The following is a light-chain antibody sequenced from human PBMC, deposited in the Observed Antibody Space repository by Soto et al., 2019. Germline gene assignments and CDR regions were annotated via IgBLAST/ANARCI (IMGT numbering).Light chain of an antibody. J-gene: IGLJ1*01. Sequence: QSALTQPASVSGSPGQSITIPCTGTSSDVGGYKFVSWYQQQPGRAPKLLIYDVTNRPSGVSNRFSGSKSGNTASLTISGLQAEDEADYYCGSYTRTSTLVFGTGTKLTVL. CDR2: DVT. CDR1: SSDVGGYKF. CDR3: GSYTRTSTLV. V-gene: IGLV2-14*01.